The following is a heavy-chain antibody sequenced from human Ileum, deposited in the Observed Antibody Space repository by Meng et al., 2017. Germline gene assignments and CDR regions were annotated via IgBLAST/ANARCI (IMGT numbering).Heavy chain of an antibody. V-gene: IGHV3-15*01. D-gene: IGHD3-16*02. J-gene: IGHJ3*01. CDR3: TDGRSL. CDR2: IKARTDGGTT. Sequence: GESLKISCAASAFSFSAAWMSWVRQAPGKGLEWVGHIKARTDGGTTAYAAPVKDRFIISRDDSKTTLYLQMNSLRSEDTAVYFCTDGRSLWGQGTMVT. CDR1: AFSFSAAW.